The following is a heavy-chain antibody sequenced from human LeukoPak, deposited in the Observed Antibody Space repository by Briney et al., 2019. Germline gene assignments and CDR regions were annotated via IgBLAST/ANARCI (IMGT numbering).Heavy chain of an antibody. D-gene: IGHD1-26*01. CDR2: ISYDGSYK. CDR3: AKAPGWVRDFDY. CDR1: GFTFSDYG. V-gene: IGHV3-30*18. J-gene: IGHJ4*02. Sequence: GGSLRLSCAASGFTFSDYGMHWVRQAPGKGLEWVAVISYDGSYKYYADSVKGRFTISRDSSKNTLYLQMNSLRAEDTAVYYCAKAPGWVRDFDYWGQGTLVTVSS.